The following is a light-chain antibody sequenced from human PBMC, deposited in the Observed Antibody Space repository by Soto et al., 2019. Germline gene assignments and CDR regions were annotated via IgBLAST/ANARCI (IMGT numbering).Light chain of an antibody. J-gene: IGKJ5*01. V-gene: IGKV1-5*01. Sequence: DIQMTQSLSTLSASVGDRFTITCRASQSISTYLIWYQQKPGKAPKLLIYDASSLESGVPSRFSGSGSGTDFTLTISRLEPEDFAVYYCQQYGSPITFGQGTRRE. CDR1: QSISTY. CDR2: DAS. CDR3: QQYGSPIT.